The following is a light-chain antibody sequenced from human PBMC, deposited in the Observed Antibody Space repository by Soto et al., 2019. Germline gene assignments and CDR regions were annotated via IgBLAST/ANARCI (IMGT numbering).Light chain of an antibody. V-gene: IGKV1-39*01. CDR2: AAS. J-gene: IGKJ2*01. CDR1: QSIAFY. Sequence: DIQLTQSPSSLSASVGDRVTITCRASQSIAFYVNWFQQKPGRAPRLLIYAASSLQSGVPSRFSGSGSGTDFYLTINSLQPEDSATYFCQQSSNSPMYTFGQGTK. CDR3: QQSSNSPMYT.